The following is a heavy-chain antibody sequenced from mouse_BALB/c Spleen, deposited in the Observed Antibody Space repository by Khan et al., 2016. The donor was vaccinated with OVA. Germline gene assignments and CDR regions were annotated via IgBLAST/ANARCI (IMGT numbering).Heavy chain of an antibody. CDR3: AGRNYFGYNFAY. CDR1: GYTFTDYY. J-gene: IGHJ3*01. V-gene: IGHV1-77*01. Sequence: QVRLQQSGAELARPGASVKLSCKASGYTFTDYYINWVKQRTGQGLEWIGEISPGSGDTYYNERFKGKATLTADKSSSTAYMQLSSLTSEASAVYFCAGRNYFGYNFAYWGQGTLVTVSA. D-gene: IGHD1-2*01. CDR2: ISPGSGDT.